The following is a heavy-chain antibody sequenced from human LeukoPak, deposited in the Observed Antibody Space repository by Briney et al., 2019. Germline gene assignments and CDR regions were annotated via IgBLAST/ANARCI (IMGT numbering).Heavy chain of an antibody. Sequence: GGSLRLSCVASGFTLSSYNMKWVRQAPGKRLEWVSSISWRSSDIEYADSVKGRFTISRDNSKNTLYLQVNSLRAEDTAVYYCAKVPLPLLWFGELSDDAFDIWGQGTMVTVSS. CDR1: GFTLSSYN. J-gene: IGHJ3*02. CDR2: ISWRSSDI. V-gene: IGHV3-21*04. CDR3: AKVPLPLLWFGELSDDAFDI. D-gene: IGHD3-10*01.